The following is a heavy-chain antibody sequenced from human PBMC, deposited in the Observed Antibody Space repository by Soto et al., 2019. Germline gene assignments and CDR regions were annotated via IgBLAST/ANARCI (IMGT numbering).Heavy chain of an antibody. V-gene: IGHV4-31*03. Sequence: QVQLQESGPGPVKPSQTLSLTCTVSGGSISSGSYYWSWIRQYPGKGLEWMGYIYYSGSTYYNPSLKSRITISVDTSNNQFSLNLSSVTAADTAVCYCARGSWSFYYFDYWGQGTLVTVSS. D-gene: IGHD3-10*01. CDR2: IYYSGST. CDR3: ARGSWSFYYFDY. J-gene: IGHJ4*02. CDR1: GGSISSGSYY.